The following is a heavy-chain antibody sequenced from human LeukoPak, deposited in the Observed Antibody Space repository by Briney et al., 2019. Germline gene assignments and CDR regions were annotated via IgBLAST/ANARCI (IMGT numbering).Heavy chain of an antibody. V-gene: IGHV1-69*04. CDR2: IIPILGIA. D-gene: IGHD2-2*01. J-gene: IGHJ6*02. Sequence: SSVKVSCKASGGTFSSYAISWVRQAPGQGLEWMGRIIPILGIANYAQKFQGRVTITADKSTSTAYMELSSLRSEDTAVYYCARVHCSSTSCDYYYGMDVWGQGTTVTVS. CDR1: GGTFSSYA. CDR3: ARVHCSSTSCDYYYGMDV.